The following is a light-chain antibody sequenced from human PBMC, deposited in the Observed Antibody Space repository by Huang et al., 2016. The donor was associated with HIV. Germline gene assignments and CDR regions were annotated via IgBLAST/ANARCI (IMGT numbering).Light chain of an antibody. V-gene: IGKV3D-11*01. CDR1: QGLANS. J-gene: IGKJ4*01. Sequence: EIVLTQSPATLSLSPGERATLSCRASQGLANSLAWYQQKPGQAPRLLIYDASNRATGIPARFSGSGAGTDFTLTISSREPEDFAVYYCQQRGNWQLTFGGGTKVEIK. CDR3: QQRGNWQLT. CDR2: DAS.